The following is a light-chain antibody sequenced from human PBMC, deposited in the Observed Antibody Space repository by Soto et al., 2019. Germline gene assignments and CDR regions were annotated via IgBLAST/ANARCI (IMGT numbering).Light chain of an antibody. CDR3: QPYSSYSRT. J-gene: IGKJ1*01. Sequence: DIQMTQSPSTLSASVGDRVTITCRASESIGGWLAWFQQKPGKAPKLLIYQASTLENGVPSRFSGSGSETEFTLTITSLQPDDSATYYCQPYSSYSRTFGRGTKVDIK. V-gene: IGKV1-5*03. CDR2: QAS. CDR1: ESIGGW.